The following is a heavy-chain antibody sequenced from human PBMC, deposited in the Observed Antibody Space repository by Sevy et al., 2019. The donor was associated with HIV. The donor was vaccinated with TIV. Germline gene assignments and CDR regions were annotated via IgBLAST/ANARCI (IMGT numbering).Heavy chain of an antibody. CDR3: ARELWPGDY. J-gene: IGHJ4*02. CDR1: GFTFSDYY. D-gene: IGHD2-21*01. V-gene: IGHV3-7*01. CDR2: IKQDGSQK. Sequence: GESLKISCAASGFTFSDYYMGWVRQAPGKGLESVANIKQDGSQKNYVDSVKGRFTISRDNAKNSLYLQMNRLRVDDTAVYYCARELWPGDYWRQGTLVTVSS.